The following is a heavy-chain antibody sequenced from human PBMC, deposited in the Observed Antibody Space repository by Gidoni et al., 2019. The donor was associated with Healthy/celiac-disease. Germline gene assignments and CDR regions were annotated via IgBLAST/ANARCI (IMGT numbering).Heavy chain of an antibody. Sequence: HVQLQQWGAGLLKPSETLSLTFAVYGGSFSFYYWSWIRQPPGKGLEWIGEINHSGSTNYNPSLKSRVTISVDTSKNQFSLKLSSVTAADTAVYYCAREGYCSSTSCPDNWFDPWGQGTLVTVSS. V-gene: IGHV4-34*01. CDR2: INHSGST. CDR1: GGSFSFYY. CDR3: AREGYCSSTSCPDNWFDP. D-gene: IGHD2-2*01. J-gene: IGHJ5*02.